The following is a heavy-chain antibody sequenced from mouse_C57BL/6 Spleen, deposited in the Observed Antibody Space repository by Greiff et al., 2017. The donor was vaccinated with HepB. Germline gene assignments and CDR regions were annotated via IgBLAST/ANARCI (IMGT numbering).Heavy chain of an antibody. CDR2: INPSTGGT. D-gene: IGHD1-1*01. J-gene: IGHJ3*01. CDR1: GYSFTGYY. V-gene: IGHV1-42*01. CDR3: AREGDYYGRGGAFAY. Sequence: EVQLQQSGPELVKPGASVKISCKASGYSFTGYYMNWVKQSPEKSLEWIGEINPSTGGTTYNQKFKAKATLTVDKSSSTAYMQLKSLTSEDSAVYYCAREGDYYGRGGAFAYWGQGTLVTVSA.